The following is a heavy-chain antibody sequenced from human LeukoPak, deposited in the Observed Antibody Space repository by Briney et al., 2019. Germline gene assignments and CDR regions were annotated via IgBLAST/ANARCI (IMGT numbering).Heavy chain of an antibody. D-gene: IGHD3-9*01. CDR1: GYSFSTYW. CDR2: VYPGDSDT. Sequence: HGESLKISCKGSGYSFSTYWIGWVRQMPGKGLEWMGIVYPGDSDTTYSPSFQGQVTISVDKSISTAYLQWSSLKASDTAMYHCERLLDILTGNSFDSWGQGTLVTVSS. J-gene: IGHJ5*01. CDR3: ERLLDILTGNSFDS. V-gene: IGHV5-51*01.